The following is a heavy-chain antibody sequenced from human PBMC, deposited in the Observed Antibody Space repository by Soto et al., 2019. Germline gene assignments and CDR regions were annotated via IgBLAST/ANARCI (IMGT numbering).Heavy chain of an antibody. V-gene: IGHV4-34*01. CDR1: GGSFSGYY. CDR2: INHSGST. Sequence: PSETLSLTCAVYGGSFSGYYWSWIRQPPGKGLEWNGEINHSGSTNYNPSLKSRVTISVDTSKNQFSLKLSSVTAADTAVYYCARVGCDSLRKEGMDVWGQGTTVTVSS. J-gene: IGHJ6*02. D-gene: IGHD3-22*01. CDR3: ARVGCDSLRKEGMDV.